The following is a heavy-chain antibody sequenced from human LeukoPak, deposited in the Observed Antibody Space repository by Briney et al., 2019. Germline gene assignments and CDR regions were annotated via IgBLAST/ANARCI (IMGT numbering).Heavy chain of an antibody. Sequence: ASVKVSCKASGYSFTSYDINWVRQATGQGLEWMGWMNPNSGNTGYAQKFQGRVTMTRNTSISTAYMELSSLRSEDTAVYYCARGPVLWFGELLKGGWFDPWGQGTLVTVSS. D-gene: IGHD3-10*01. CDR1: GYSFTSYD. CDR3: ARGPVLWFGELLKGGWFDP. V-gene: IGHV1-8*01. CDR2: MNPNSGNT. J-gene: IGHJ5*02.